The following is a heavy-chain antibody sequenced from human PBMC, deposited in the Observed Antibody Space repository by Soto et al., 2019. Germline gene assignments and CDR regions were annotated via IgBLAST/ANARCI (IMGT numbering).Heavy chain of an antibody. CDR1: GFTFSSYD. J-gene: IGHJ3*02. CDR2: ISGSGGST. D-gene: IGHD2-2*03. CDR3: AKDGYCSSTSCYLGAFDI. Sequence: GGSLILSCAASGFTFSSYDMHWVRQATGKGLEWVSAISGSGGSTYYTDSVKGRFTISRDNSKNTLYLQMNSLRAEDTAVYYCAKDGYCSSTSCYLGAFDIWGQGTMVTVSS. V-gene: IGHV3-23*01.